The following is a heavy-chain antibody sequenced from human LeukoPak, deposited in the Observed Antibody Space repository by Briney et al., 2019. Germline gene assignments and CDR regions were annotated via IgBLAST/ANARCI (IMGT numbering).Heavy chain of an antibody. V-gene: IGHV4-4*09. CDR1: GSSISSYY. Sequence: SETLSLTCTVSGSSISSYYWSWIRQPPGKGLEWIGYIYTSGSTNYNPSLKSRVTISVDTSKNQFSLKLSSVTAADTAVYYCARRRRIYSSSSSYFDYWGQGTLVTVSS. D-gene: IGHD6-6*01. CDR3: ARRRRIYSSSSSYFDY. CDR2: IYTSGST. J-gene: IGHJ4*02.